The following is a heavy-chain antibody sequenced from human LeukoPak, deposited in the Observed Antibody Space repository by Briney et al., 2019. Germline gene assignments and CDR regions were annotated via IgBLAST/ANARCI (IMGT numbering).Heavy chain of an antibody. D-gene: IGHD6-13*01. J-gene: IGHJ4*02. Sequence: GGSLRLSCAASGFTFSNAWMSWVRQAPGKGLEWVGRIKSKTDGEPTDYAAPVKGRFTISRNDSKNTLFLQMSSLKTEDTALYFCTTDRYSSSGYNQINYWGQGTRVTASS. V-gene: IGHV3-15*01. CDR1: GFTFSNAW. CDR3: TTDRYSSSGYNQINY. CDR2: IKSKTDGEPT.